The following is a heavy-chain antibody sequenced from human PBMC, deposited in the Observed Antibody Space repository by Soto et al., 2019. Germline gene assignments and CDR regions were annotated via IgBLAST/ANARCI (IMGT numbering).Heavy chain of an antibody. D-gene: IGHD3-22*01. J-gene: IGHJ4*02. CDR2: MNPNSGNT. CDR1: GYTFTSYD. CDR3: ARVYYDSSGYYTGSFDY. V-gene: IGHV1-8*01. Sequence: ASGKVSCKASGYTFTSYDINWVRQATGQGLEWMGWMNPNSGNTGYAQKFQGRVTMTRNTSISTAYMELSSLRSEDTAVYYCARVYYDSSGYYTGSFDYWGQGTLVTV.